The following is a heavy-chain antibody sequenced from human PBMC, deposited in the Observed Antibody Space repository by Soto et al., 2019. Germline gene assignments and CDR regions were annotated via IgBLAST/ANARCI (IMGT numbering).Heavy chain of an antibody. J-gene: IGHJ5*02. V-gene: IGHV2-5*02. Sequence: QITLKESGPTLVKPTQTLTLTCTFSGFSLSTSGVGVGWIRQPPGKALEWLALIYWDDDKRYSPSLKSRLTITKDTSKNPVVLTMTNMDPVDTAPYYCALTYYGSGSYYNVRWFDPWGQGTPVTVSS. CDR1: GFSLSTSGVG. CDR2: IYWDDDK. D-gene: IGHD3-10*01. CDR3: ALTYYGSGSYYNVRWFDP.